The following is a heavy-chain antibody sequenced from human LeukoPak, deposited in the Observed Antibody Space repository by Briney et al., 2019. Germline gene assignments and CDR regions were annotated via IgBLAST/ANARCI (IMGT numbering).Heavy chain of an antibody. Sequence: PSETLSLTCSVSGGYISGYYWTWIRQSPGKGLEWIGNMFYSGSTNYNPSLKSRVTISVDTSKNQFSLKLSSVTAADTAVYYCARVESGPQYYDFWSLPRAFDIWGQGTMVTVSS. CDR2: MFYSGST. CDR3: ARVESGPQYYDFWSLPRAFDI. V-gene: IGHV4-59*01. CDR1: GGYISGYY. J-gene: IGHJ3*02. D-gene: IGHD3-3*01.